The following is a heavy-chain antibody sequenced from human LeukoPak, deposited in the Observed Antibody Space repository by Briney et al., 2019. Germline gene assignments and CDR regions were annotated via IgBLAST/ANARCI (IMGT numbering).Heavy chain of an antibody. D-gene: IGHD4-17*01. CDR3: ARGIGSIAVSRRGCHFDY. CDR1: GYTFTGYY. J-gene: IGHJ4*02. Sequence: ASVKVSCKASGYTFTGYYMHWVRQAPGQGLEWMGWINPNSCGTNYAQKFQGRVTMTRDTSISTAYMEPSRLTSDDTAVYYGARGIGSIAVSRRGCHFDYWGQGTLVTVSS. V-gene: IGHV1-2*02. CDR2: INPNSCGT.